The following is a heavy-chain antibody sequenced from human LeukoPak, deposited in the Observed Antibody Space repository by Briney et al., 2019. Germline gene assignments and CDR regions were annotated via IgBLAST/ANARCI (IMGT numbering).Heavy chain of an antibody. CDR2: IYYSGST. V-gene: IGHV4-39*07. CDR1: GGSISSSSYY. D-gene: IGHD6-19*01. CDR3: ARVGKEQWLVSGAFDI. J-gene: IGHJ3*02. Sequence: SETLSLTCTVSGGSISSSSYYWGWIRQPPGKGLEWIGTIYYSGSTYYNPSLKSRVTISVDTSKNQFSLKLSSVTAADTAVYYCARVGKEQWLVSGAFDIWGQGTMVTVSS.